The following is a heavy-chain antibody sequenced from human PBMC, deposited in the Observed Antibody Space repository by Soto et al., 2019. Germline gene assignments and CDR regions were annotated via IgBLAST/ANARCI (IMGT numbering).Heavy chain of an antibody. J-gene: IGHJ4*02. CDR2: INPSGGST. CDR1: GYTFTSYY. D-gene: IGHD3-22*01. Sequence: AASVKVSCKASGYTFTSYYMHWVRQAPGQGLEWMGIINPSGGSTSYAQKFQGRVTMTRDTSTSTVYMELSSLRSEDTAVYYCARDTGTYYYDSSGGLDYWGQGTLVTVSS. V-gene: IGHV1-46*01. CDR3: ARDTGTYYYDSSGGLDY.